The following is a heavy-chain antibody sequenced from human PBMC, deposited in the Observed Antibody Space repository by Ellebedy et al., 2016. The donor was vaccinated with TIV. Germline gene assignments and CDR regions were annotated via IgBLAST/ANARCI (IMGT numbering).Heavy chain of an antibody. CDR3: AREGGLAGTFDY. CDR2: FYYSGST. D-gene: IGHD1-26*01. Sequence: MPSETLSLTCTVSGGSMSPYHWSWIRQPPGKRLEWIGYFYYSGSTDSNPSLKSRVTMSVDTSRNQFSLQLSSVTAADTAVYYCAREGGLAGTFDYWGRGALVIVSS. J-gene: IGHJ4*02. V-gene: IGHV4-59*01. CDR1: GGSMSPYH.